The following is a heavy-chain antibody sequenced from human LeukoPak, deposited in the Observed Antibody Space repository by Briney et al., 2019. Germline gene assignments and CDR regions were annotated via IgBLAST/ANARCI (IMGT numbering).Heavy chain of an antibody. CDR2: INPNNGAT. V-gene: IGHV1-2*02. CDR1: GYLFTGYH. Sequence: ASVKVSCKASGYLFTGYHMHWVRQAPGQGLGWMGWINPNNGATDFAQKFQGRVTMTRDTSISTAYMELSRLRSDDTAVYFCARGEGKRYFDWFFSWGQGTLVTVSS. D-gene: IGHD3-9*01. CDR3: ARGEGKRYFDWFFS. J-gene: IGHJ5*01.